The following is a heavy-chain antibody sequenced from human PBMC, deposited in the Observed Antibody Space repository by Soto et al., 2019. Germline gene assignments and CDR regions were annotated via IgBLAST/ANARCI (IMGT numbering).Heavy chain of an antibody. CDR2: ISSSSSTI. D-gene: IGHD3-3*01. J-gene: IGHJ4*02. CDR3: ARDQIFGVVNRFDY. V-gene: IGHV3-48*01. Sequence: GGSLRLSCAASGFTFSSYSMNWVRQAPGKGLEWVSYISSSSSTIYYADSVKGRFTISRDNAKNSLYLQMNSLRAEDTAVYYCARDQIFGVVNRFDYWGQGTLVTVP. CDR1: GFTFSSYS.